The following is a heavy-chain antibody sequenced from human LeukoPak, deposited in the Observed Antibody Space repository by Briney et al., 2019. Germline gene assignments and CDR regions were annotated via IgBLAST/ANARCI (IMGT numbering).Heavy chain of an antibody. D-gene: IGHD2-15*01. CDR2: ISGSGGST. Sequence: GGSLRLSCAASGFTFSSYWMHWVRQTPGKGLEWVSAISGSGGSTYYADSVKGRFTISRDNSKNTLYLQMNSLRAEDTAVYYCAREVGYCSGGSCYSEGENWFDPWGQGTLVTVSS. CDR3: AREVGYCSGGSCYSEGENWFDP. J-gene: IGHJ5*02. CDR1: GFTFSSYW. V-gene: IGHV3-23*01.